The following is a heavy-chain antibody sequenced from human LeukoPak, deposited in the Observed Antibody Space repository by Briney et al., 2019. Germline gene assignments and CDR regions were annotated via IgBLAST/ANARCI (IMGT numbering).Heavy chain of an antibody. CDR2: INPNSGGT. CDR3: ARGVGWLRLVEWVAADFDY. V-gene: IGHV1-2*02. D-gene: IGHD5-12*01. Sequence: ASVKVSCKASGYTFTGYYMHWVRQAPGQGLEWMGWINPNSGGTNYAQKFQGRVTMTRDTSISTAYMELSRLRSDDTAVYYCARGVGWLRLVEWVAADFDYWGQGTLVTVSS. CDR1: GYTFTGYY. J-gene: IGHJ4*02.